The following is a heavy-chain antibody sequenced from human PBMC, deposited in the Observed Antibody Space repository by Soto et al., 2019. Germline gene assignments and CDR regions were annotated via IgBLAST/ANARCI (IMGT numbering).Heavy chain of an antibody. D-gene: IGHD1-1*01. CDR1: GFTINDAW. Sequence: EVQLVESGGGLVKPGGSLRLSCAASGFTINDAWMTWVRQAPGKGLEWVGRIQSKADGGTTHYAAPVRGRFTVSTDDSKNTLYLEMNSLKTDDTAVYYCVRGLTWNDNYGGQGTLVTVSS. CDR3: VRGLTWNDNY. V-gene: IGHV3-15*01. CDR2: IQSKADGGTT. J-gene: IGHJ4*02.